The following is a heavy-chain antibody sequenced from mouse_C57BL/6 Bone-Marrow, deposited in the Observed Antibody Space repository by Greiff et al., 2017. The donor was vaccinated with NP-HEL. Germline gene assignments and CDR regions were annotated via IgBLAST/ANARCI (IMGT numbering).Heavy chain of an antibody. CDR2: IRNKANGYTT. J-gene: IGHJ1*03. V-gene: IGHV7-3*01. CDR3: ARDYGYFDV. Sequence: EVKVVESGGGLVQPGGSLSLSCAASGFTFTDYYMSWVRQPPGKALEWLGFIRNKANGYTTEYSASVKGRFTISRDNSQSILYLQMNALRAEDSATYYCARDYGYFDVWGTGTTVTVSS. CDR1: GFTFTDYY.